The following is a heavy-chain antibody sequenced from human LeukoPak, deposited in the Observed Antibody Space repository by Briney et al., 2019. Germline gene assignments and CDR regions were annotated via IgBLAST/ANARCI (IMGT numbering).Heavy chain of an antibody. CDR2: IYYSGST. V-gene: IGHV4-59*01. CDR3: ARDLGDGYNSGDAFDI. Sequence: KPSETLSLTCTVSGGSISSYYWSWIRQPPGKGLEWIGYIYYSGSTNYNPSLKSRVTISVDTSKNQFSLKLSSVTAADAAVYYCARDLGDGYNSGDAFDIWGQGTMVTVPS. J-gene: IGHJ3*02. D-gene: IGHD5-24*01. CDR1: GGSISSYY.